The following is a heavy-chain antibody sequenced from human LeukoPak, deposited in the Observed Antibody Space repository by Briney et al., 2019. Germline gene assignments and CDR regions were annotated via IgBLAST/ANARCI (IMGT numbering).Heavy chain of an antibody. Sequence: PGGSLRLSCAASGFTFSSYDMNWVRQAPGKGLEWVSAISGSGGSTYYADSVKGRFTISRDNSKNTLYLQMNSLRAEDTAVYYCAARNPGFKPLDYWGQGTLVTVSS. CDR3: AARNPGFKPLDY. J-gene: IGHJ4*02. CDR2: ISGSGGST. CDR1: GFTFSSYD. V-gene: IGHV3-23*01. D-gene: IGHD2-15*01.